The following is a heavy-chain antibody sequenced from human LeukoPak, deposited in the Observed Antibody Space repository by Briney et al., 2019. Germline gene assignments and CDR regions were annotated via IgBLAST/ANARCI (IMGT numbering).Heavy chain of an antibody. CDR2: IYSDGSSI. CDR1: GFLFSSYW. Sequence: GGAMRFCCAASGFLFSSYWVDWVRRAPGKGVGWVSLIYSDGSSITYAASVKGRFTISRANAKNTLYLQMNSLRVEDTAVYYCAREGRVSGYDFDCWGQGTLVTVSS. J-gene: IGHJ4*02. D-gene: IGHD5-12*01. CDR3: AREGRVSGYDFDC. V-gene: IGHV3-74*03.